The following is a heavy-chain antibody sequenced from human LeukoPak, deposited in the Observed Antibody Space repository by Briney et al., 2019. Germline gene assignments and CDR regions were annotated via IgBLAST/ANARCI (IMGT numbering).Heavy chain of an antibody. V-gene: IGHV3-7*01. D-gene: IGHD6-13*01. CDR3: ARGYSSSWYNRFDY. CDR2: IKQDGSEK. CDR1: GFTFSSYW. Sequence: GGSLRLSCAASGFTFSSYWMSWVRQAPGKGLEWVANIKQDGSEKYYVDSVKGRFTISRDNAKNSLFLQMNSLRAEDTAAYYCARGYSSSWYNRFDYWGQGTLVTVSS. J-gene: IGHJ4*02.